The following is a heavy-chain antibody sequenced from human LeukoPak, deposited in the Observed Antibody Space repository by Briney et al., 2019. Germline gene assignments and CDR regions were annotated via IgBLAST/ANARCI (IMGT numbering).Heavy chain of an antibody. CDR3: VVTAASGWYTSPLDY. V-gene: IGHV4-39*01. Sequence: SETLSLTCTVSGGSISSGTYYWGWIRQPPGKGLEWIGSIYYSGSTYYNPSLKSRVTISVDTSKNQFSLKLGSVTAADTAVYYCVVTAASGWYTSPLDYWGQGTLVTVSS. J-gene: IGHJ4*02. CDR1: GGSISSGTYY. D-gene: IGHD6-19*01. CDR2: IYYSGST.